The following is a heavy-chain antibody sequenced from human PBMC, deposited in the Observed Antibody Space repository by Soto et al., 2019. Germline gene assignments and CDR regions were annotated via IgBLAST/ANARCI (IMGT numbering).Heavy chain of an antibody. CDR3: ARVSSSGWSHFDY. Sequence: QVQLVQSGAEVKKPGASVKVSCKASGYTFTSYAMHWVRQAPGQRLEWKGWINAGNGNTKYSQKFQGRVTITRDTSASTAYMELSSLRSEDTAVYYCARVSSSGWSHFDYWGQGTLVTVSS. D-gene: IGHD6-19*01. CDR2: INAGNGNT. V-gene: IGHV1-3*01. J-gene: IGHJ4*02. CDR1: GYTFTSYA.